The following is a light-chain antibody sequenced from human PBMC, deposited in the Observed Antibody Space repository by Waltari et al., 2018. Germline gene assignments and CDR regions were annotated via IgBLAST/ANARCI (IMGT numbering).Light chain of an antibody. J-gene: IGLJ2*01. V-gene: IGLV3-19*01. CDR1: SLRTSS. Sequence: SSEMTQDPAVSVALGQTVRITCQGDSLRTSSDSWYQQKTGQAPVLVIYVKNNRPSGIPDRFSGSSSGNTASLTITGAQAEDEADYYCNSRDSRGYHLFGGGTKLTVL. CDR3: NSRDSRGYHL. CDR2: VKN.